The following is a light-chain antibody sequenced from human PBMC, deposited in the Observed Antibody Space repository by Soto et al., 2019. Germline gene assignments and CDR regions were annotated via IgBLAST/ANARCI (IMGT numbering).Light chain of an antibody. V-gene: IGLV1-44*01. CDR2: SDD. Sequence: QAVVTQPPSASGTPGQTVTISCSGSSSNIETNTVTWYQQLPGTAPKLLIYSDDQRPSGVPDRFSGSKSGTSASLAISGLQSEEEADYYCSAWDDSLNGGGLFGGGTKVTVL. J-gene: IGLJ3*02. CDR3: SAWDDSLNGGGL. CDR1: SSNIETNT.